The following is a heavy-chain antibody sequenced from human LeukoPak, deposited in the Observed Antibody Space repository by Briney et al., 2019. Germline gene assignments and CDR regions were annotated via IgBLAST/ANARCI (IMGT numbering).Heavy chain of an antibody. CDR3: ARESSPLAAAGTHYFDY. CDR1: GGSISSGGYY. CDR2: IYYSGST. V-gene: IGHV4-31*03. D-gene: IGHD6-13*01. Sequence: SQTLSLTCTVSGGSISSGGYYWSWIRQHPGKGLEWIGYIYYSGSTYYSPSLKSRVTISVDTSKNQFSLKLSSVTAADTAVYYCARESSPLAAAGTHYFDYWGQGTLVTVSS. J-gene: IGHJ4*02.